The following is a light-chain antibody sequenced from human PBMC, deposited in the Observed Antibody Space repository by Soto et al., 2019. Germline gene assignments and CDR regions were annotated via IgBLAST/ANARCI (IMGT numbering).Light chain of an antibody. CDR3: QQYSKCPLT. Sequence: EIVMTQSPATLSVSPGARVSLSCRASQSVSSYLAWYQQKPGQAPRLLIYGASTGATGIPARFSGSGSGTEFILTISSLQSEDFAVYYCQQYSKCPLTFGGGTKVEIK. CDR2: GAS. CDR1: QSVSSY. V-gene: IGKV3-15*01. J-gene: IGKJ4*01.